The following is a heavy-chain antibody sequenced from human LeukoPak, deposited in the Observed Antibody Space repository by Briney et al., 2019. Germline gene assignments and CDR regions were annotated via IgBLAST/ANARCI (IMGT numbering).Heavy chain of an antibody. J-gene: IGHJ6*02. Sequence: PGGSLRLSCAASGFTFSSYAMHWVRQAPGKGLEYVSAISSNGGSTYYANSVKGRFTISRVNSKNTLYLQMGSLRAEDMAVYYCARDIVGAPRNYYGMDVWGQGTTVTVSS. CDR3: ARDIVGAPRNYYGMDV. D-gene: IGHD1-26*01. CDR2: ISSNGGST. CDR1: GFTFSSYA. V-gene: IGHV3-64*01.